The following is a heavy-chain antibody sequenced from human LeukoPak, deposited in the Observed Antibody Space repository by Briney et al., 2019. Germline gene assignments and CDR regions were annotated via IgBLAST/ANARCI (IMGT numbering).Heavy chain of an antibody. Sequence: PSETLSLTCAVYGGSFSGYYWSWIRQPPGKGLEWIGEINHSGSTNYNPSLKSRVTISVDTSKNQFSLKLSSVTAADTAVYYCARGPYYDFWSGYTWNYFDYWGQGTLVTVSS. D-gene: IGHD3-3*01. CDR2: INHSGST. CDR1: GGSFSGYY. J-gene: IGHJ4*02. CDR3: ARGPYYDFWSGYTWNYFDY. V-gene: IGHV4-34*01.